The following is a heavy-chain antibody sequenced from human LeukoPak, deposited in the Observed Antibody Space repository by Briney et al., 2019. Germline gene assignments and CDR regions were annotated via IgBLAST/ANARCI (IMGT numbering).Heavy chain of an antibody. CDR3: ATASIAARPDPYYMDV. CDR1: GGTFSSYA. J-gene: IGHJ6*03. D-gene: IGHD6-6*01. V-gene: IGHV1-69*05. Sequence: ASVKVSCKASGGTFSSYAISWVRQAPGQGLEWMGGIIPIFGTANYAQKFQGRVTITTDESTSTAYMELSSLRSEDTAVYYCATASIAARPDPYYMDVWGKGTTVTVSS. CDR2: IIPIFGTA.